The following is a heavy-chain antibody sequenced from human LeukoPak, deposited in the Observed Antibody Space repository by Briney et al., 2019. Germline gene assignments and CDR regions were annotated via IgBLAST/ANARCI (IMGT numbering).Heavy chain of an antibody. CDR2: VYHSGST. V-gene: IGHV4-59*01. CDR3: STDSPTGFDH. CDR1: GVSIRSYY. J-gene: IGHJ4*02. D-gene: IGHD2/OR15-2a*01. Sequence: PSETLSLTCTVSGVSIRSYYWSWTRQTPEKGLEWIGCVYHSGSTKYNPSLKSRATISIDTSRSQFSLTLTSVTAADTAVYYCSTDSPTGFDHWGQGARVTVSA.